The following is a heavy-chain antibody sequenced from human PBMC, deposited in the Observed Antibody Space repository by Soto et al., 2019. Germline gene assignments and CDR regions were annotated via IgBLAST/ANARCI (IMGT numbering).Heavy chain of an antibody. D-gene: IGHD2-2*01. CDR3: ARDRLGYCSSTSCTRFDY. CDR1: GFTFSDYY. V-gene: IGHV3-11*06. Sequence: GGSLRLSCAASGFTFSDYYMSWIRQAPGKGLEWVSYISSSSSYTNYADSVKGRFTISRDNAKNSLYLQMNSLRAEDTAVYYCARDRLGYCSSTSCTRFDYWGQGTLVTSPQ. CDR2: ISSSSSYT. J-gene: IGHJ4*02.